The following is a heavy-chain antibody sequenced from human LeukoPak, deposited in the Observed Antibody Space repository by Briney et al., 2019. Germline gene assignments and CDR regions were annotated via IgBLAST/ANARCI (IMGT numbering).Heavy chain of an antibody. J-gene: IGHJ4*02. V-gene: IGHV1-69*13. CDR1: GGTFSSYA. Sequence: GASVKVSCKASGGTFSSYAISWVRQAPGQGLEWMGGIFPIFGTANYAQKFQGRVTITADESTSTAYMELSSLRSEDTAVYYCARDKGYNWNYPYFDYWGQGTLVTVSS. CDR2: IFPIFGTA. D-gene: IGHD1-7*01. CDR3: ARDKGYNWNYPYFDY.